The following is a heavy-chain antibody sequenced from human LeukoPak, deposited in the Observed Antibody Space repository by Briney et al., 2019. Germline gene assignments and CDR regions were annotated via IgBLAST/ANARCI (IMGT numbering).Heavy chain of an antibody. V-gene: IGHV4-59*01. CDR1: GGSISIYY. CDR2: VYNSGST. D-gene: IGHD1-7*01. Sequence: PSGTLSLTCTVSGGSISIYYWSWIRQPPGKGLEWLGYVYNSGSTDYNPSLKSRVTISADTSKNQFSLKLSSVTAADTAVYYCVRDRELFYWGQGTLVTVSS. J-gene: IGHJ4*02. CDR3: VRDRELFY.